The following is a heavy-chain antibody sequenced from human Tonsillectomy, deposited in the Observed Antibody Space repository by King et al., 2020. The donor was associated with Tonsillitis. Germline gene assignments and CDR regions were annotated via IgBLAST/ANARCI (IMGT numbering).Heavy chain of an antibody. Sequence: VQLQESGPGLVKPSETLSLTCTVSGGSISSYYWSWIRQPPGKGLEWIGYIYYSGSTNYNPSLKSRVTISVDTSKNQFSLKLSSVTAADTAVYYCARDGYYDFWSGYYPHYYYYMDVWGKGTTVTVSS. D-gene: IGHD3-3*01. CDR1: GGSISSYY. J-gene: IGHJ6*03. V-gene: IGHV4-59*01. CDR3: ARDGYYDFWSGYYPHYYYYMDV. CDR2: IYYSGST.